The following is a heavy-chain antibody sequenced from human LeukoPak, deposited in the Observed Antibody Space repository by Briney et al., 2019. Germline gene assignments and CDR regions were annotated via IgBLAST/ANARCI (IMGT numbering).Heavy chain of an antibody. J-gene: IGHJ6*02. V-gene: IGHV3-66*01. D-gene: IGHD5-24*01. CDR2: LYSGGST. CDR3: ASRDKGYYYGMDV. Sequence: PGGSLRLSCAASGFTVSSNYMSWVRQAPGKGLEWVSLLYSGGSTYYADSVKGRFTISRDNSKNTLYLQMNSLRAEDTAVYYCASRDKGYYYGMDVWGQGTTVTVFS. CDR1: GFTVSSNY.